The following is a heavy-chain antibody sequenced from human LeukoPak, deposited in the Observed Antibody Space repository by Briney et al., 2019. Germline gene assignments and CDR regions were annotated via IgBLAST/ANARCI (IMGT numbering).Heavy chain of an antibody. D-gene: IGHD3-16*01. CDR1: GFTFSNFA. CDR3: AKVGVGWVAFEY. Sequence: PGGSLRLSCAAPGFTFSNFAMSWVRQAPGKGLQWVSAISDSGGGTFYADSVKGRFTISRDNSKNTLYLQMNSLRAEDTAVYYCAKVGVGWVAFEYWGQGTLVTVSS. V-gene: IGHV3-23*01. J-gene: IGHJ4*02. CDR2: ISDSGGGT.